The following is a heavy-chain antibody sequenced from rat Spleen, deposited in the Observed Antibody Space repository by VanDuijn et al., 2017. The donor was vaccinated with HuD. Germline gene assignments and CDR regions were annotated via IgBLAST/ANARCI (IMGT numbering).Heavy chain of an antibody. J-gene: IGHJ2*01. CDR2: ITHIGGNT. CDR3: TRDPGSPFDY. CDR1: GFTFNRYW. D-gene: IGHD1-4*01. V-gene: IGHV5-31*01. Sequence: EVQLVETGGGLVQPGRSLKLSCVASGFTFNRYWMYWIRQAPGKGLEWVATITHIGGNTYYPDSVKGRFTISRDNAKSTLYLQMNSLRSEDTATYYCTRDPGSPFDYWGQGVMVTVSS.